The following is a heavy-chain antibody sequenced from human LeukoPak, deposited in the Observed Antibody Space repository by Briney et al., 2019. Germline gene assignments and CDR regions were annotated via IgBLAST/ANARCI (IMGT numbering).Heavy chain of an antibody. CDR3: ARGPSYSFDD. Sequence: GASVKVSCKASGYTFTGYCMHWVRQAPGQGLEWMGWIDANTGGTDYAQKFQGRVTMTRDTSISTGYMDLSTLRSDDTAVYYCARGPSYSFDDWGQGTMVTVSS. CDR1: GYTFTGYC. V-gene: IGHV1-2*02. D-gene: IGHD1-26*01. CDR2: IDANTGGT. J-gene: IGHJ3*01.